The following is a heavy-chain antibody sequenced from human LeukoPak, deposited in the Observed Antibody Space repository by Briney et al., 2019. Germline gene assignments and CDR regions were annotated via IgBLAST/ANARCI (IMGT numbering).Heavy chain of an antibody. Sequence: GGSLRLSCAASGFTFSSYSMNWVRQAPGKGLEWVSSISSSSSYIYYADSVKGRFTISRDNAKNSLYLQMNSLRAEDTALYYCARDEGYSYGSLDCWGQGALVTVSS. D-gene: IGHD5-18*01. V-gene: IGHV3-21*01. J-gene: IGHJ4*02. CDR3: ARDEGYSYGSLDC. CDR1: GFTFSSYS. CDR2: ISSSSSYI.